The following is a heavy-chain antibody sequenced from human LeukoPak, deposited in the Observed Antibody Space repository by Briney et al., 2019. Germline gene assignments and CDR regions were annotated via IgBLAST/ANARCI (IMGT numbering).Heavy chain of an antibody. Sequence: GGSLRLSCSAAGFIFSPYAMHWVRQAPGKGLEYVSSISSEGKTTYYADSVKGRFTISRDNSKNTLYLQMSSLRPEDTAVYYCVKDRWVDHWGQGTLVTVSS. CDR3: VKDRWVDH. CDR1: GFIFSPYA. J-gene: IGHJ4*02. CDR2: ISSEGKTT. V-gene: IGHV3-64D*06. D-gene: IGHD6-13*01.